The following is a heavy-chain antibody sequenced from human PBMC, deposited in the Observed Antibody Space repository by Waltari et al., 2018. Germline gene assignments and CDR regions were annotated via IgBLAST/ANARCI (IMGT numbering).Heavy chain of an antibody. J-gene: IGHJ4*02. D-gene: IGHD6-13*01. CDR3: ARHLVLGQQLVYYFDY. V-gene: IGHV1-69*05. Sequence: QVQLVQSGAEVKKPGSSVKVSCKASGGTFSSYAISWVRQSPGQVLEWMGGIIPIFGTANYAQKFQGRVTITTDESTSTAYMELSSLRSEDTAVYYCARHLVLGQQLVYYFDYWGQGTLVTVSS. CDR1: GGTFSSYA. CDR2: IIPIFGTA.